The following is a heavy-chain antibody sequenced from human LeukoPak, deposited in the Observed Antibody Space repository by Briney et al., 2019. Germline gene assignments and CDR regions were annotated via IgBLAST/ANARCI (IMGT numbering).Heavy chain of an antibody. CDR1: GFTFSSYA. J-gene: IGHJ4*02. V-gene: IGHV3-64*01. CDR3: ARATAVGTTSGLDF. D-gene: IGHD1-26*01. CDR2: ISRDGGRL. Sequence: GGSLRLSCAASGFTFSSYAMHWVRQAPGKGLEYVAGISRDGGRLYYANSVKGRFTISKDNSKSTLYLLMGSLRTEDMAIYYCARATAVGTTSGLDFWGQGTLVTVAS.